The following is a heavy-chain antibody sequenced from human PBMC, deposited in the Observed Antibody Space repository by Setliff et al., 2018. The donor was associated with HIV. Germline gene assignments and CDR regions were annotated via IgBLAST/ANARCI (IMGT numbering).Heavy chain of an antibody. Sequence: GGSLRLSCAASGFTFSDYYMSWIRQAPGKGLEWISYISGSGGTKDYADSVKGRFTVSRDNAKSSMHLQMNSLRAEDTAIYYCARSPTSEFDPWGQGTLVTVSS. CDR2: ISGSGGTK. J-gene: IGHJ5*02. CDR3: ARSPTSEFDP. CDR1: GFTFSDYY. V-gene: IGHV3-11*04.